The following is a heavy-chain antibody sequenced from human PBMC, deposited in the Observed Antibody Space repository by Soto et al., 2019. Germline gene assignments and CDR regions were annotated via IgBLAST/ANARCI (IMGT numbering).Heavy chain of an antibody. J-gene: IGHJ3*02. CDR3: ASNLGWAAGAFDI. V-gene: IGHV4-59*01. CDR1: GGSISSYY. CDR2: LYYSGST. D-gene: IGHD1-26*01. Sequence: QVQLQESGPGLVKPSETLSLTCTVSGGSISSYYWSWIRQPPGKGLEWIGYLYYSGSTNYNPSLKSRVTISVDTSKNQFSLKLSSVTAADTAVYYCASNLGWAAGAFDIWGQGTMVTVSS.